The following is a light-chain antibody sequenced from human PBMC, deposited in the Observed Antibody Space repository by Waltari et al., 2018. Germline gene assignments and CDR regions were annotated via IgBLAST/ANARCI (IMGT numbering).Light chain of an antibody. Sequence: DIVMTQTPLSLPVTPGEPASISCTSSQSLLHSNGNTYLHWYLQKPGQSPRLLIYKVTNRESGVPDRFSGSGSGTDFTLKISRVEPEDVGVYYCMQSTKDPRTFGQGTKVEIK. V-gene: IGKV2D-29*02. CDR3: MQSTKDPRT. CDR1: QSLLHSNGNTY. CDR2: KVT. J-gene: IGKJ1*01.